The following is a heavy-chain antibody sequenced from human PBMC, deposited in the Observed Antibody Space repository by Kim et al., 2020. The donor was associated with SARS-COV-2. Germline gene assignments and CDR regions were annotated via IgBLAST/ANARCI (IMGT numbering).Heavy chain of an antibody. V-gene: IGHV3-15*01. Sequence: YAAPVKGRLTTSREDSKNTLYLQMNSLKTEDTAVYYCTTDRRGSYGRFDYWGQGTLVTVSS. D-gene: IGHD1-26*01. J-gene: IGHJ4*02. CDR3: TTDRRGSYGRFDY.